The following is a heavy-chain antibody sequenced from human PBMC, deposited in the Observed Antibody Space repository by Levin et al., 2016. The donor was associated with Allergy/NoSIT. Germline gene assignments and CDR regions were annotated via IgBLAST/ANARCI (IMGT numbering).Heavy chain of an antibody. D-gene: IGHD6-19*01. V-gene: IGHV3-23*01. CDR1: GFTFSSYA. CDR3: AKSMWSSGWSAMDV. Sequence: GESLKISCAASGFTFSSYAMSWVRQAPGKGLEWVSSISGSGGRTHYADSVKGRFTISRDNSKNTLYLQMNSLRAEDTAVYYCAKSMWSSGWSAMDVWGQGTTVTVSS. CDR2: ISGSGGRT. J-gene: IGHJ6*02.